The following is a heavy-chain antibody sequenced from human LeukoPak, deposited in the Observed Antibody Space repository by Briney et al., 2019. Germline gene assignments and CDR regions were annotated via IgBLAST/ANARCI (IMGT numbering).Heavy chain of an antibody. D-gene: IGHD5-12*01. CDR2: ISSSSSYI. CDR3: ARVVEVATIVPRYYYYMDV. J-gene: IGHJ6*03. Sequence: GGSLRLSCAASGFTFSSYSMNWVRQAPGKGLEWVSSISSSSSYIYYADSVKGRFTISRDNAKNSLYLQMNSLRAEDTAVYYCARVVEVATIVPRYYYYMDVWGKGTTVTISS. V-gene: IGHV3-21*01. CDR1: GFTFSSYS.